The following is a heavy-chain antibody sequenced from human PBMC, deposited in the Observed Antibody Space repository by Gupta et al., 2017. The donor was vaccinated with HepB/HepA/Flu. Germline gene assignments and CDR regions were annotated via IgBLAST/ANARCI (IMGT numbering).Heavy chain of an antibody. D-gene: IGHD2-2*02. CDR1: GFTFSSYG. CDR2: IAYDERNE. Sequence: QVQMVESGGGVVQPGRSLRLPCAASGFTFSSYGMHWVRQAPGKGLEWVAGIAYDERNEYYADSVKGRFTISRDNSKNTLYLQMNSLRAEDTAVYYCAKGYCSSTSCNRGNNWFDPWGQGTLVTVSS. V-gene: IGHV3-30*18. J-gene: IGHJ5*02. CDR3: AKGYCSSTSCNRGNNWFDP.